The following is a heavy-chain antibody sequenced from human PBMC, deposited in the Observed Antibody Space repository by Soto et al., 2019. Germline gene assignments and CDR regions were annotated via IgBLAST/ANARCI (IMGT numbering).Heavy chain of an antibody. Sequence: SETLSLTCTVSGGSISSGDYYWSWIRQPPGKGLEWIGYIYYSGSTYYNPSLKSRVTISVDTSKNQFSLKLSSVTAADTAVYYCARDAFYYDSRGPRSYYYYYGMDVWGQGTRVTVYS. V-gene: IGHV4-30-4*01. CDR1: GGSISSGDYY. CDR2: IYYSGST. D-gene: IGHD3-22*01. CDR3: ARDAFYYDSRGPRSYYYYYGMDV. J-gene: IGHJ6*02.